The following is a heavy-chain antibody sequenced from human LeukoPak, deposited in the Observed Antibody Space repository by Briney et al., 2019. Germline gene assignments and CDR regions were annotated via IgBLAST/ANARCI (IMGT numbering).Heavy chain of an antibody. V-gene: IGHV1-8*01. J-gene: IGHJ4*02. D-gene: IGHD3-16*01. CDR3: TRSGFGGGVHFDY. Sequence: ASVKVSCKASGYTFTSYVINWVRQAAGQGLEWMGWMNPNSGDTGYVEMFQGRVTMTRDTSITTAYMELSSLRSEDTAVYYCTRSGFGGGVHFDYWGQGTPVTVSS. CDR2: MNPNSGDT. CDR1: GYTFTSYV.